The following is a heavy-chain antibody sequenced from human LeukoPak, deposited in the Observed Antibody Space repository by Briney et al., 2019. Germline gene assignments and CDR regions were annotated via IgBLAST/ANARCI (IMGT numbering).Heavy chain of an antibody. CDR1: GGSISSSSYY. D-gene: IGHD2-2*01. CDR3: ARHCSSTSCYRYGMDV. CDR2: IYYSGST. Sequence: ASETVSLTCTVSGGSISSSSYYWGWIRQPPGKGLEWIGSIYYSGSTYYNPSLKSRVTISVDTSKNQFSLKLSSVTAADTAVYYCARHCSSTSCYRYGMDVWGHGNTVTVSS. V-gene: IGHV4-39*01. J-gene: IGHJ6*02.